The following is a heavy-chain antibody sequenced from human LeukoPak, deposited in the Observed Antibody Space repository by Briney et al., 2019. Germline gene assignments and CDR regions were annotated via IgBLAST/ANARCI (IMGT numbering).Heavy chain of an antibody. Sequence: SETLSLTCSVSGASISSYVWSWIRQPAGRGLEWIGRIYTTGRTNFNDSLESRATMSVETAKNHFFLKLRSVTAADTALYFCARDKTVTNGWFGPWGRGALVTVSS. CDR3: ARDKTVTNGWFGP. J-gene: IGHJ5*02. CDR1: GASISSYV. CDR2: IYTTGRT. V-gene: IGHV4-4*07. D-gene: IGHD4-17*01.